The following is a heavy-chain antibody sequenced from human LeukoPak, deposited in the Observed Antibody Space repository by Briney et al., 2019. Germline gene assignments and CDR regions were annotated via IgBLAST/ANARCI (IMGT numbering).Heavy chain of an antibody. D-gene: IGHD3-10*01. Sequence: GESLKISCKGSGYSFTTDWIAWVRQMPGKGLEWMGIVYPGVSDTRYSPSFQGQVTISADKSINTAYLQWSSLKASDTAMYYCARSWFGEFQHDYWGRGTLVTVSS. J-gene: IGHJ4*02. CDR2: VYPGVSDT. CDR1: GYSFTTDW. V-gene: IGHV5-51*01. CDR3: ARSWFGEFQHDY.